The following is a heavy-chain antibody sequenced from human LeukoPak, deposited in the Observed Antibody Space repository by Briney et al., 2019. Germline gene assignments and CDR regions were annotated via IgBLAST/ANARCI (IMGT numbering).Heavy chain of an antibody. CDR1: GGTFSSYA. J-gene: IGHJ1*01. V-gene: IGHV1-69*13. D-gene: IGHD4-17*01. CDR2: IIPIFGTA. Sequence: GASVKVSCKASGGTFSSYAISWVRQAPGQGLEWMGGIIPIFGTANYAQKFQGRVTITAEESTSTAYMELSSLRSEDTAVYYCAGSTVTRLAEYFQHWGQGTLLTVSS. CDR3: AGSTVTRLAEYFQH.